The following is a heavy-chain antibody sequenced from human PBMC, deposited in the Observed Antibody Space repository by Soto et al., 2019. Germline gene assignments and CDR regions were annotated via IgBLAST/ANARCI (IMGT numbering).Heavy chain of an antibody. Sequence: GGSLTLSCAVSGFSFSSYEMNWVRQALWKGLEWVSYISSSGSTIYYADSVKGRFTISRDNAKNSLYLQMNSLRAEDTAVYYCASPSNYDSSGYFSEDDAFDIWGQGTMVTVSS. V-gene: IGHV3-48*03. D-gene: IGHD3-22*01. J-gene: IGHJ3*02. CDR3: ASPSNYDSSGYFSEDDAFDI. CDR2: ISSSGSTI. CDR1: GFSFSSYE.